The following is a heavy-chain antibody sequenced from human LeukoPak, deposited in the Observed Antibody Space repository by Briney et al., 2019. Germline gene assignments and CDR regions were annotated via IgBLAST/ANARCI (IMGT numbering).Heavy chain of an antibody. CDR2: IIPIFGTA. J-gene: IGHJ4*02. D-gene: IGHD6-6*01. V-gene: IGHV1-69*05. CDR1: GGTFSSYA. CDR3: ARSIAARPYYFDY. Sequence: SVKVSCKASGGTFSSYAISWVRQAPGQGLEWKGGIIPIFGTANYAQKFQGRVTITTDESTSTAYMELSSLRSEDTAVYYCARSIAARPYYFDYWGQGTLVTVSS.